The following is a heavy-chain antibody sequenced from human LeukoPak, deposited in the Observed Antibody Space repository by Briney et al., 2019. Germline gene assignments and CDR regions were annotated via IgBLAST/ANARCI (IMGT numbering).Heavy chain of an antibody. J-gene: IGHJ5*02. CDR3: VRDAEGAAISVNYWFDP. V-gene: IGHV1-18*04. Sequence: ASVKVSCKASGYTFTSYGISWVRQAPGQGLEWVAWISAYNSNKNSAEKFQGRVTMTRDTSISTAYMELRGLRSEDTAVYYCVRDAEGAAISVNYWFDPWGQGTLVTVSS. D-gene: IGHD2-2*02. CDR1: GYTFTSYG. CDR2: ISAYNSNK.